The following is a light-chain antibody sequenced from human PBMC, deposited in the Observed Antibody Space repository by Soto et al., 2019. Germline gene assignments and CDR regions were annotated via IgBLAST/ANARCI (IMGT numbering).Light chain of an antibody. J-gene: IGKJ1*01. Sequence: EIVLTQSPGTLSLSPGERATLSCRASQTLSSNYLAWYQQKPGQAPRLLIYGASSRATGIPDRFSGSGSGTDFTLIISRLEPEDFAVYYCQQYGRTPRTFGQGTRVEIK. CDR3: QQYGRTPRT. CDR2: GAS. V-gene: IGKV3-20*01. CDR1: QTLSSNY.